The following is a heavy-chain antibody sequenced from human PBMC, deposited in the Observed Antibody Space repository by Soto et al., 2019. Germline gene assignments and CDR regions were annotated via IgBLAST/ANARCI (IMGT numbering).Heavy chain of an antibody. CDR3: AAVPDILTGYPYYYYSMDV. Sequence: SVKVSCKASGFTFTSSSVQWVLQARGQRLEWIGWIVVGSGHTNYAQKFQERVTITRDMSTSTAYMELSSLRTEDTAVYYCAAVPDILTGYPYYYYSMDVWGQGTTVTVSS. V-gene: IGHV1-58*01. CDR2: IVVGSGHT. CDR1: GFTFTSSS. J-gene: IGHJ6*02. D-gene: IGHD3-9*01.